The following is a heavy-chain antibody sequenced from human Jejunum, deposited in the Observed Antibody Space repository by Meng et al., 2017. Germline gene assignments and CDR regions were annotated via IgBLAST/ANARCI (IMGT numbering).Heavy chain of an antibody. V-gene: IGHV4-34*01. D-gene: IGHD1-14*01. CDR3: TRGTDRAKSGDY. J-gene: IGHJ4*02. CDR1: GGSSSGFY. CDR2: IHPSGST. Sequence: GQLLEAGAGLLKPSETLSLTCAVYGGSSSGFYLSWIRQPPGKGLEWIGEIHPSGSTDYNPSLKSRLTISLDTSKNQFSLSLNSATAADTGIYYCTRGTDRAKSGDYWGQGTLVTVSS.